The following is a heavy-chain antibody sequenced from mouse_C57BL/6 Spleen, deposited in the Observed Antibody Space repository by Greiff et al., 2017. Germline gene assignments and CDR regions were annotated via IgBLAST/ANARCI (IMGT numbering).Heavy chain of an antibody. J-gene: IGHJ1*03. CDR3: ARHYYDSSYGYFDV. V-gene: IGHV5-6*01. Sequence: EVHLVESGGDLVKPGGSLKLSCAASGFTFSSYGMSWVRQTPDKRLEWVATISSGGSYTYYPDSVKGRFTISRDNAKNTLYLQMSSLKSEDTAMYYCARHYYDSSYGYFDVWGTGTTVTVSS. CDR2: ISSGGSYT. CDR1: GFTFSSYG. D-gene: IGHD1-1*01.